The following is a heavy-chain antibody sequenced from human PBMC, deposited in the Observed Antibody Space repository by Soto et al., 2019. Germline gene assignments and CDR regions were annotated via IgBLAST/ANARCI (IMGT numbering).Heavy chain of an antibody. CDR1: GGSISSSSYY. J-gene: IGHJ6*02. V-gene: IGHV4-39*01. Sequence: PSETLSLNCTVSGGSISSSSYYWGWIRQPPGKGLEWIGSIYYSGSTYYNPSLKSRVTISVDTSKNQFSLKLSSVTAADTAVYYCARKVSSSGTGHYYYYGMDVWGQGTTVTVSS. CDR3: ARKVSSSGTGHYYYYGMDV. D-gene: IGHD6-13*01. CDR2: IYYSGST.